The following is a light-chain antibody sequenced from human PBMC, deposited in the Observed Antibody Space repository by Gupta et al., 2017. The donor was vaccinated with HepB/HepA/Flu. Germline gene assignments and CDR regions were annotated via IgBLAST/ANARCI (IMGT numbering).Light chain of an antibody. CDR2: ENT. Sequence: FMLTQRHAVSESPGKTVTIPCTRRRGSIASKHVQWYQQRPGSAPRPVIFENTERPSGVPERFSGSVDSSSNSVSLTISGLKTEDEAVYDCQSYETSELVVFGGGTKLTVL. V-gene: IGLV6-57*03. CDR1: RGSIASKH. CDR3: QSYETSELVV. J-gene: IGLJ2*01.